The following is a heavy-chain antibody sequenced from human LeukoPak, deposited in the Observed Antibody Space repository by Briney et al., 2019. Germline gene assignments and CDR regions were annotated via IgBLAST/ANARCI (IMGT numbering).Heavy chain of an antibody. J-gene: IGHJ4*02. Sequence: PGGSLRLSCETSQFTFRTYAMQWVRQAPGKGLEWLALITYDGSSKYYADSVRGRFSISRDNSKNTLYLEMNSLRRDDTAVYFCARVHTERASLPPFDHWGQGSLVTVSS. CDR2: ITYDGSSK. D-gene: IGHD1-26*01. CDR1: QFTFRTYA. V-gene: IGHV3-30*04. CDR3: ARVHTERASLPPFDH.